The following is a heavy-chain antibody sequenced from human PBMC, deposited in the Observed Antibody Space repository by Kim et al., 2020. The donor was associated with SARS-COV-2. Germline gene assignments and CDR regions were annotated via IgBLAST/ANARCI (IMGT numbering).Heavy chain of an antibody. D-gene: IGHD5-12*01. CDR3: ARTRDSEYSGYDYPDY. Sequence: GESLKISCKGSGYSFTSYWIGWVRQMPGKGLEWMGIIYPGDSDTRYSPSFQGQVTISADKSISTAYLQWSSLKASDTAMYYCARTRDSEYSGYDYPDYWGQGTLVTVSS. CDR1: GYSFTSYW. CDR2: IYPGDSDT. J-gene: IGHJ4*02. V-gene: IGHV5-51*01.